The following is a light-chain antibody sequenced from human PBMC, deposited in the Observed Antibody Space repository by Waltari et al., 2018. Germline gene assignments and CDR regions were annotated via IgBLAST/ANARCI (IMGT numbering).Light chain of an antibody. Sequence: DIQLTQSPSFLSASVGDRFTITCRASQGISSHLVWYQQKPGKARLLIYTVSTLQSGVPSRFSGSGSGTEFTLTINSLQPEDSATYHCQQLATYPITFGQGTRVETK. J-gene: IGKJ5*01. V-gene: IGKV1-9*01. CDR1: QGISSH. CDR3: QQLATYPIT. CDR2: TVS.